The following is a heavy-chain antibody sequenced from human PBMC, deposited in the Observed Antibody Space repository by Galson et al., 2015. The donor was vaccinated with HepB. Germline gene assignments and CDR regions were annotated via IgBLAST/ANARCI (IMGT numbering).Heavy chain of an antibody. CDR3: ARDGLGHVVRGLTD. V-gene: IGHV3-7*01. CDR2: INEDGSEK. Sequence: SLRLSCAASGFTFSSSWMSWVRQAPGKGLEWVANINEDGSEKYYVDSVKGRFTFSRDNAKSSVYLQMNSLRAEDTAVYYCARDGLGHVVRGLTDWGQGTLVTVSS. J-gene: IGHJ4*02. D-gene: IGHD3-10*01. CDR1: GFTFSSSW.